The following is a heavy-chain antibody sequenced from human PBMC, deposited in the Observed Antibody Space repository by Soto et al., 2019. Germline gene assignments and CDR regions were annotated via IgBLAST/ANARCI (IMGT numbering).Heavy chain of an antibody. V-gene: IGHV4-39*01. J-gene: IGHJ5*02. CDR1: GDSIRNSRFY. CDR3: ARDYFDSSDYTTNWFDP. Sequence: NPSETLCLTCSVSGDSIRNSRFYWAWIRQPPGEGLEWIGSIYHTGNAYYNPSLKSRVTIFVDTSKNQFSLKLTSVTAADTALYYCARDYFDSSDYTTNWFDPWGQGSLVTVS. D-gene: IGHD3-22*01. CDR2: IYHTGNA.